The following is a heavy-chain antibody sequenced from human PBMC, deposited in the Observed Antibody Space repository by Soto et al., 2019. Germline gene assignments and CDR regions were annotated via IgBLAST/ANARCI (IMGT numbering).Heavy chain of an antibody. CDR3: ATQGFGVLHGLVDV. D-gene: IGHD3-10*01. V-gene: IGHV4-61*01. CDR1: GGSVSSNSYY. CDR2: IYYSGST. J-gene: IGHJ6*02. Sequence: SETLSLTCTVSGGSVSSNSYYWSWFRQPPGKGLEWIGYIYYSGSTNYKPSLKSRVTISVDTSKNQFSLKLSSVTAADTALYYCATQGFGVLHGLVDVWGQGTTVT.